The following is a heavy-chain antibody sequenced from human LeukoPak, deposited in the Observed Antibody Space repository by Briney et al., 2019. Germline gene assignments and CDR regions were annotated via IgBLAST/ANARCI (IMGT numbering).Heavy chain of an antibody. D-gene: IGHD1-26*01. V-gene: IGHV1-2*02. Sequence: ASVKVSCKASGYTFTGYYMHWVRQAPGQGLEWMGWINPNSGGTNYAQKFQGRVTMTRDTSISTAYMELSRLRSDDTAVYYCARARYPPGRGSYRGAEYFQHWGPGPLVTVPS. CDR1: GYTFTGYY. CDR2: INPNSGGT. J-gene: IGHJ1*01. CDR3: ARARYPPGRGSYRGAEYFQH.